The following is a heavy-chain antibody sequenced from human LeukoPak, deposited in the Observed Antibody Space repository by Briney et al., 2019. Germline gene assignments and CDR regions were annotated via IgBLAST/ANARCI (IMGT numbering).Heavy chain of an antibody. CDR3: ARRLSTRSYYLDD. Sequence: SGTLSLTCAVSGGSISSSNWWSWVRQPPGKGPEWIGDIYYSGTTNYNPSLKSRVTMSVDTSKNQFSLKLNSATAADTAVYYCARRLSTRSYYLDDWGQGTLVTVSS. CDR1: GGSISSSNW. D-gene: IGHD2/OR15-2a*01. V-gene: IGHV4-4*02. CDR2: IYYSGTT. J-gene: IGHJ4*02.